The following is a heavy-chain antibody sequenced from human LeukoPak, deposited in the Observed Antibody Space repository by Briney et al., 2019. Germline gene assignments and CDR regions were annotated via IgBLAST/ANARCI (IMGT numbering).Heavy chain of an antibody. D-gene: IGHD3-22*01. V-gene: IGHV4-34*01. J-gene: IGHJ4*02. CDR3: ARGNRMLDSSGRFGLTYYFDY. Sequence: SETLSLTCAVYGGSFSGYYWSWLRQPPGKGLEWIGEINHSGSTNYNPSLKSRVTISVDTSKNQFSLKLSSVTAADTAVYYCARGNRMLDSSGRFGLTYYFDYWGQGTLVTVSS. CDR2: INHSGST. CDR1: GGSFSGYY.